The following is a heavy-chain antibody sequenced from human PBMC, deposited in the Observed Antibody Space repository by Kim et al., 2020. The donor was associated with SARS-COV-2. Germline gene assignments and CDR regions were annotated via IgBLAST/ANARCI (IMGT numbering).Heavy chain of an antibody. CDR3: ARDVAAAGTGWGGVIPYYYYYGMDV. V-gene: IGHV3-30-3*01. Sequence: GGSLRLSCAASGFTFSSYAMHWVRQAPGKGLEWVAVISYDGSNKYYADSVKGRFTISRDNSKNTLYLQMNSLRAEDTAVYYCARDVAAAGTGWGGVIPYYYYYGMDVWGQGTTVTVSS. CDR2: ISYDGSNK. CDR1: GFTFSSYA. D-gene: IGHD6-13*01. J-gene: IGHJ6*02.